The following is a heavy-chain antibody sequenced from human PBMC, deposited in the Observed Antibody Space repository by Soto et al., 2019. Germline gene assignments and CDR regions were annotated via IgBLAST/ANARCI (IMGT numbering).Heavy chain of an antibody. J-gene: IGHJ4*02. CDR3: AGGFRSGYRVFAY. Sequence: SVKVSCKASGDTFNFYTINWVRQAPGLGLEWMGRITPMLSVSNYAQKFRGRVTITADKSPSTAYMELSSLSSEDTALYYCAGGFRSGYRVFAYWGQGAPVPGSS. CDR1: GDTFNFYT. D-gene: IGHD3-10*01. CDR2: ITPMLSVS. V-gene: IGHV1-69*02.